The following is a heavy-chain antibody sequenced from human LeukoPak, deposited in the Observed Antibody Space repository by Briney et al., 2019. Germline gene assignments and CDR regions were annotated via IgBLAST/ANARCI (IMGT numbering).Heavy chain of an antibody. V-gene: IGHV3-30*01. Sequence: GGSLRLSCAASGFTFSSYAMHWVRQAPGKGLEWVAVISYDGSNKYYADSVKGRFIISRDNSKNTLYLQMNSLRAEDTAVYYYARGSYYMDVWGKGTTVTVSS. CDR2: ISYDGSNK. CDR3: ARGSYYMDV. CDR1: GFTFSSYA. J-gene: IGHJ6*03.